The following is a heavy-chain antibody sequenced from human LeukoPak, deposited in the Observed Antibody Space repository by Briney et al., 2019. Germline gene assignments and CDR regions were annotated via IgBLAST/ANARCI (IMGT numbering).Heavy chain of an antibody. CDR1: GYTFTSYG. CDR2: ISGYNGNT. J-gene: IGHJ4*02. Sequence: ASVKVSCTAAGYTFTSYGISWVRQAPGQGLEWMGWISGYNGNTNYAQKVQGRVTMTRDTSTSTAYMELRSLRSDDTVVYYCAREVPFGSGSPSFDYWGQGTLVTVSS. CDR3: AREVPFGSGSPSFDY. V-gene: IGHV1-18*01. D-gene: IGHD3-10*01.